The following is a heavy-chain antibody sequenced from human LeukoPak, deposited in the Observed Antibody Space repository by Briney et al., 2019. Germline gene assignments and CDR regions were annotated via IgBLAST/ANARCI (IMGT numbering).Heavy chain of an antibody. Sequence: DPSETLSLTCTVSGGSISSSSYYWGWPRQPPGKGLGRIGRIYYTRSTYYNPSLKSRVTISVYTSNNQFSLKLSSVTAADTAVYYCARGPYSSGWQDYWGQGTLVTVSS. CDR2: IYYTRST. J-gene: IGHJ4*02. V-gene: IGHV4-39*01. CDR1: GGSISSSSYY. CDR3: ARGPYSSGWQDY. D-gene: IGHD6-19*01.